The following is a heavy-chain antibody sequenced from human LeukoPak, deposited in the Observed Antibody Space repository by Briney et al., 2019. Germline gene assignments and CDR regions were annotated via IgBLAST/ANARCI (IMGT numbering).Heavy chain of an antibody. J-gene: IGHJ4*02. V-gene: IGHV4-34*01. CDR2: INHSGST. Sequence: SETLSLTCTVSGGSISSYYWSWIRQPPGKGLEWIGEINHSGSTNYNPSLKSRVTISVDTSKNQFSLKLSSVTAADTAVYYCARGAHIGFDYWGQGTLVTVSS. D-gene: IGHD2-21*01. CDR3: ARGAHIGFDY. CDR1: GGSISSYY.